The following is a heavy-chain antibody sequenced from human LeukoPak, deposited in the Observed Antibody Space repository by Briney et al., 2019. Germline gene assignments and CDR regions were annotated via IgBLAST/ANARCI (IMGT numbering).Heavy chain of an antibody. V-gene: IGHV3-23*01. CDR3: AELGITMIGGV. Sequence: GGSLRLSCAASGFTFSSYAMSWVRQAPGKGLEWVSSISGSGVSTYYADAVKGRFTISRDNSKNSLYLQMNSLRAEDTAVYYCAELGITMIGGVWGKGTTVTISS. CDR2: ISGSGVST. D-gene: IGHD3-10*02. J-gene: IGHJ6*04. CDR1: GFTFSSYA.